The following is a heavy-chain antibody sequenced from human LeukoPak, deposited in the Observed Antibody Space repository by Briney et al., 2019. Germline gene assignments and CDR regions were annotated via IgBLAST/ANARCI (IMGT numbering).Heavy chain of an antibody. CDR2: IKQDGNEK. CDR1: GFSLSGFW. Sequence: PGGSLRLSCAVSGFSLSGFWMTWVRHVQGKGLEWVAYIKQDGNEKYYVDSVKGRFTISRDSAKNSLYLQMDSLRDEDTAVYYCAREHRGRDKRIHYYMDVWGKGTTVTVSS. D-gene: IGHD1-26*01. V-gene: IGHV3-7*01. CDR3: AREHRGRDKRIHYYMDV. J-gene: IGHJ6*03.